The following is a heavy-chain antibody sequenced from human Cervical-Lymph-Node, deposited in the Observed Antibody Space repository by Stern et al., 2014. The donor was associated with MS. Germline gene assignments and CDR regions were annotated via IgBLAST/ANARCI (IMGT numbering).Heavy chain of an antibody. CDR3: ARISLGSGIDY. J-gene: IGHJ4*02. D-gene: IGHD1-26*01. V-gene: IGHV1-2*02. CDR1: ENTFTGYY. Sequence: VQLVESGAEVKKPGASVKVTCKTSENTFTGYYIHWVRQAPGQGLEWMGWINPSSGATNYAQRFQDRVSLTSDTSNSLAYMELDRLTSDDTAVYYCARISLGSGIDYWGQGSLVTVSS. CDR2: INPSSGAT.